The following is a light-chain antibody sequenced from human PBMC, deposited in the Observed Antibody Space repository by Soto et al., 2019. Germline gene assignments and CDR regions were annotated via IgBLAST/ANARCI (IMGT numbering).Light chain of an antibody. CDR1: QSISSY. Sequence: DIQMTQSPSSLSASVGDRVTITCRASQSISSYLNWYQQKPGKAPKLLIYAASSLQSGVPSRFSGSGSGTDFTLTISSLQPEDFAVYYCQQYNNWPPWTFGQGTKLEIQ. CDR3: QQYNNWPPWT. CDR2: AAS. V-gene: IGKV1-39*01. J-gene: IGKJ2*02.